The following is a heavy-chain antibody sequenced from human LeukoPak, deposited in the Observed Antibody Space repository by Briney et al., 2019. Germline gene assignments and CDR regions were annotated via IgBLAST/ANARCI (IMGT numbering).Heavy chain of an antibody. D-gene: IGHD1-1*01. CDR2: IYYSGST. V-gene: IGHV4-30-4*01. CDR1: GGSISRGDYY. Sequence: SQTLSLTCTVSGGSISRGDYYWSWIRQPPGKGLEWIGYIYYSGSTYYNPSLKSRVTISVDTSKNQFSLKLSSVTAADTAVYYCARGGTNDAFDIWGQGTMVTVSS. CDR3: ARGGTNDAFDI. J-gene: IGHJ3*02.